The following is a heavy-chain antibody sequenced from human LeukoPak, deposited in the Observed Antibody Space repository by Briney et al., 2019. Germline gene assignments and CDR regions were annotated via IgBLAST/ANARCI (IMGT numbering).Heavy chain of an antibody. Sequence: GGSLRLSCAASGFAFSTYSMNWVRQSPGKGLEWLSYISSSSSTIYYADSVKGRFTISRDNAKNSLYLQMNSLRAEDTAVYYCPTQTVAGGYWGQGTLVTVSS. D-gene: IGHD1-14*01. V-gene: IGHV3-48*01. J-gene: IGHJ4*02. CDR2: ISSSSSTI. CDR1: GFAFSTYS. CDR3: PTQTVAGGY.